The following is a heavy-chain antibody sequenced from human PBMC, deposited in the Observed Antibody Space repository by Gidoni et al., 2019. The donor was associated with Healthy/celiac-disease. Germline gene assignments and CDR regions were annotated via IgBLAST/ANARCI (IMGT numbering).Heavy chain of an antibody. D-gene: IGHD5-12*01. CDR1: GFTFSSYA. CDR2: ISGSGGST. J-gene: IGHJ6*02. Sequence: EVQLVESGGGLVQPGGSLRLSCAASGFTFSSYAMSWVRQPPGKGLAWVSAISGSGGSTYYADSVKGRFTISRDNSKNTLYLQMNSLRAEDTAVYYCAKSSGYDLGDYYYYGMDVWGQGTTVTVSS. CDR3: AKSSGYDLGDYYYYGMDV. V-gene: IGHV3-23*04.